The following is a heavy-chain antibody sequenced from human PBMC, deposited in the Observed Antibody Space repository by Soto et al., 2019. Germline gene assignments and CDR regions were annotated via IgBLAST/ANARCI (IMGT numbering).Heavy chain of an antibody. CDR3: AFRDGNRHVGYYFGMDV. CDR2: INAGNGNT. J-gene: IGHJ6*02. V-gene: IGHV1-3*01. D-gene: IGHD1-26*01. CDR1: GYTFTNYA. Sequence: QVQLVQSGAEVKKPGASVKVSCKASGYTFTNYAMHWVRQAPGQRLEWMGRINAGNGNTKYSQKFQGRVTITRDTATSTTNTELNSLRSEDTAVYYCAFRDGNRHVGYYFGMDVWGQGTTVTVSS.